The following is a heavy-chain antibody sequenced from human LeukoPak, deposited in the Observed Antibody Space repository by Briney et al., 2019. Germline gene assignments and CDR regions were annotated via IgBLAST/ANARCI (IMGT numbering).Heavy chain of an antibody. D-gene: IGHD6-19*01. CDR1: DGSFSGYY. CDR2: INHSGST. Sequence: SETLSLTCAVYDGSFSGYYWSWIRQPPGKGLEWIWEINHSGSTNYNPSLKSRVTISVDTSKNQFSLKLSSVTAADTAVYYCARAKDSSGAVYGYWFDPGGQGPLVPVSS. V-gene: IGHV4-34*01. J-gene: IGHJ5*02. CDR3: ARAKDSSGAVYGYWFDP.